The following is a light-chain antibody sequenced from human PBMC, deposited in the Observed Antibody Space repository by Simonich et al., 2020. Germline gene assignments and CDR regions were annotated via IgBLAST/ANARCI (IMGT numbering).Light chain of an antibody. CDR2: WAS. V-gene: IGKV4-1*01. Sequence: DIVMTQSPDSLAVSLGERATINCKSNQSVLYSSNNKNYIAWYQKKPGQPPKLLIYWASTRESGVPDRFSGSGSGTDFTLTISSLQAEDVAVYYCQQYYSTPPTFGQGTKLEIK. CDR3: QQYYSTPPT. CDR1: QSVLYSSNNKNY. J-gene: IGKJ2*01.